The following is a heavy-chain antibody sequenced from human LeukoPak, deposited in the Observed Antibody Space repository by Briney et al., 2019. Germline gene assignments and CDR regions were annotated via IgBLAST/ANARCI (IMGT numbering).Heavy chain of an antibody. CDR1: GGSISSYY. J-gene: IGHJ6*03. Sequence: PSKTLSLTCTVSGGSISSYYWSWIRQPPGKGLEWIGYIYYSGSTNYNPSLKSRVTISVDTSKNQFSLKLSSVTAADTAVYYCARRSGWRYYYYYMDVWGKGTTVTVSS. V-gene: IGHV4-59*12. CDR2: IYYSGST. D-gene: IGHD6-19*01. CDR3: ARRSGWRYYYYYMDV.